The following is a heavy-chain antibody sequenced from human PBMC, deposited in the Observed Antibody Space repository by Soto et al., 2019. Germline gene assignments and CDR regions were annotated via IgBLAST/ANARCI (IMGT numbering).Heavy chain of an antibody. V-gene: IGHV4-59*01. CDR2: IYYSGST. CDR1: GGSISSYY. D-gene: IGHD3-9*01. CDR3: ARDRAHRTYYDILTPGGLDP. J-gene: IGHJ5*02. Sequence: GTLSLTCTVSGGSISSYYWSWIRQPPGKGLEWIGYIYYSGSTNYNPSLKSRVTISVDTSKNQFSLKLSSVTAADTAVYYCARDRAHRTYYDILTPGGLDPWGQGTLVNVSS.